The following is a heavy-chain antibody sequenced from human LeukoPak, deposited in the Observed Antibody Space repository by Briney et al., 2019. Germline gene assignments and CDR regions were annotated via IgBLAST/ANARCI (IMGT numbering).Heavy chain of an antibody. CDR3: ARYVTPYYYDSSGYGLDY. V-gene: IGHV4-59*01. CDR2: IYYSGST. D-gene: IGHD3-22*01. J-gene: IGHJ4*02. CDR1: GGSISSYY. Sequence: PSETLSLTCTVSGGSISSYYWSWIRQPPGKGLEWIGYIYYSGSTNYNPSLKSRVTISVDTSKNQFSLKLSSVTAADTAVYYCARYVTPYYYDSSGYGLDYWGQGTLVTVSS.